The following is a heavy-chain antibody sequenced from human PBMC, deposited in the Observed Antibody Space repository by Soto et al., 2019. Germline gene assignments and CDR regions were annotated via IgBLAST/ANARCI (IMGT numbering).Heavy chain of an antibody. J-gene: IGHJ5*02. CDR1: GGSISSGDYY. Sequence: QVQLQESGPGLVKPSQTLSLTCTVSGGSISSGDYYWSWIRQPPGKGLEWIGYIYYSGSTYYNPSLKSRVTISVDTSKNQFSLKLSSVTAADTAVYYCARDKGRTTSLHWFDPWGQGTLVTVSS. D-gene: IGHD4-17*01. CDR2: IYYSGST. V-gene: IGHV4-30-4*01. CDR3: ARDKGRTTSLHWFDP.